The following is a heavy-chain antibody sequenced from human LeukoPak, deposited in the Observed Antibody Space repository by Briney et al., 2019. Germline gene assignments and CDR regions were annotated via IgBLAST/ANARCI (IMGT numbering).Heavy chain of an antibody. Sequence: GGSLRLSCAASGFTFSSYAMSWVRQAPGRGLEWVSAISGSGGSTYYADSVKGRFTIYRDNSKNTLYLQMNSLRAEDTAVYYCAKFLPTHIVVANYYFDYWGQGTLVTVSS. D-gene: IGHD2-21*01. V-gene: IGHV3-23*01. CDR3: AKFLPTHIVVANYYFDY. J-gene: IGHJ4*02. CDR2: ISGSGGST. CDR1: GFTFSSYA.